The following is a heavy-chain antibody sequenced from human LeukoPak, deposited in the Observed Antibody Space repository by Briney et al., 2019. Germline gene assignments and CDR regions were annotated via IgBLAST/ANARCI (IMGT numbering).Heavy chain of an antibody. CDR1: GFTFSGYG. V-gene: IGHV3-30*02. D-gene: IGHD3-10*01. CDR3: AKDLMRDRWFGES. J-gene: IGHJ5*02. CDR2: IRYEGSEK. Sequence: GGSLRLSCAASGFTFSGYGMHWVRQAPGKGLEWVAFIRYEGSEKYYADSVKGRFIISRDNSKNTLYLEMNILRTEDTAVYHCAKDLMRDRWFGESWGQGTLVTVSS.